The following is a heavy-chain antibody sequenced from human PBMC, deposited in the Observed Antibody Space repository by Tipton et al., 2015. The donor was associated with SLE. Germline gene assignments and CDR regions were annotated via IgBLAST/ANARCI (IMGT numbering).Heavy chain of an antibody. Sequence: TLSLTCSVSGGSISHFYWSWIRQPPGKGLEWIAYIYYSGTTNYNPSLKSRVSISVDTSKNHFSLNLYSVTAADTAVYYCTRGGRGDGANPFDPWGHGTLVTVSS. D-gene: IGHD4/OR15-4a*01. V-gene: IGHV4-59*01. CDR3: TRGGRGDGANPFDP. CDR2: IYYSGTT. J-gene: IGHJ5*02. CDR1: GGSISHFY.